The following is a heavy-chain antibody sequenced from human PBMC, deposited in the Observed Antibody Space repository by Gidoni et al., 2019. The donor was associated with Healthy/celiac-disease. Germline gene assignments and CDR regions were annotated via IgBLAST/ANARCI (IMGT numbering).Heavy chain of an antibody. CDR1: GGTFRRYA. CDR3: ARGDSSSWHTLCAFDI. Sequence: QVQLVQSGAEVNKPGSSMQVSCKASGGTFRRYAIIWVRKAPGQGLEWMGGFIPILGTANYAQKFQGRVTITADESTSTAYMELSSLRSEDTAVYYCARGDSSSWHTLCAFDIWGQGTMVTVSS. J-gene: IGHJ3*02. D-gene: IGHD6-13*01. V-gene: IGHV1-69*01. CDR2: FIPILGTA.